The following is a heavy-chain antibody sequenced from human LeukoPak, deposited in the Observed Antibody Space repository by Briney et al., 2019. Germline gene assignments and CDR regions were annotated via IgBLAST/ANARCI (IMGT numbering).Heavy chain of an antibody. V-gene: IGHV3-7*03. D-gene: IGHD6-13*01. CDR1: GFTFSSYW. CDR3: ARAGSSWYDYFDY. Sequence: GGSLRLSCAASGFTFSSYWMSWVCQASGKGLEWVANIKQDGSEKYYVDSVKGRFTISRDNAKNSLYLQMNSLRAEDTAVYYCARAGSSWYDYFDYWGQGTLVTVSS. J-gene: IGHJ4*02. CDR2: IKQDGSEK.